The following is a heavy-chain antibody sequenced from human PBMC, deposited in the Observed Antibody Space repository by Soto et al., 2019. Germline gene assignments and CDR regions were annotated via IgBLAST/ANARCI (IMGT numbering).Heavy chain of an antibody. CDR2: ISYDGSNK. J-gene: IGHJ4*02. CDR3: ARDCSGGSCYWAFDY. D-gene: IGHD2-15*01. V-gene: IGHV3-30-3*01. Sequence: QVQLVESGGGVVQPGRSLRLSCAASGFTFSSYAMHWVRQAPGKGLEWVAVISYDGSNKYYPDSVKGRFTISRDNSKNTLYLQMNSLRAEDTAVYYCARDCSGGSCYWAFDYWGQGTLVTVSS. CDR1: GFTFSSYA.